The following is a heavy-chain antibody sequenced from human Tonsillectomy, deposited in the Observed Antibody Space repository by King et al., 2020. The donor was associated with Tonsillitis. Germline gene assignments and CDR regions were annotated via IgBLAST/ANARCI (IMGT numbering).Heavy chain of an antibody. V-gene: IGHV4-59*01. CDR2: IYYSGST. Sequence: QLQESGPGLVKPSETLSLTCTVSGGSISSYYWSWIRQPPGKGLEWLADIYYSGSTNYNPSLKSRVTISVDTSKNQISLKLSSVTAADTAVYYCASPFPVLKYWGQGTLVTVSS. J-gene: IGHJ4*02. CDR3: ASPFPVLKY. CDR1: GGSISSYY. D-gene: IGHD3-9*01.